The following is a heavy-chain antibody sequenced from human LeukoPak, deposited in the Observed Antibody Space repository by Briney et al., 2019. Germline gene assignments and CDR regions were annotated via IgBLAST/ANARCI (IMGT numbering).Heavy chain of an antibody. CDR2: IYYSGST. CDR1: GGSVRSNY. V-gene: IGHV4-59*02. CDR3: ARDPYCSSTSCYLHAFDI. J-gene: IGHJ3*02. D-gene: IGHD2-2*01. Sequence: SETLSLTCTVSGGSVRSNYWSWIRQPPGKGLEWIGYIYYSGSTNYNPSLKSRVTISVDTSKNQFSLKLSSVTAADTAVYYCARDPYCSSTSCYLHAFDIWGQGTMVTVSS.